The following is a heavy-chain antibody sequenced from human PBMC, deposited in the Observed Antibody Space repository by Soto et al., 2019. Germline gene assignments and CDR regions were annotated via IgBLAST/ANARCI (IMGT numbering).Heavy chain of an antibody. Sequence: QVQLVQSGAEVKKPGSSVKVSCKASGGTFSSYAISWVRQAPGQGLEWMGEIIPIFGTANYAQKFQGRVTINADESTSTAYMELSSLGSEETAVYYCARDRGPSSGYYPYWFDPWGQGTLVTVSS. D-gene: IGHD3-22*01. CDR1: GGTFSSYA. J-gene: IGHJ5*02. V-gene: IGHV1-69*12. CDR3: ARDRGPSSGYYPYWFDP. CDR2: IIPIFGTA.